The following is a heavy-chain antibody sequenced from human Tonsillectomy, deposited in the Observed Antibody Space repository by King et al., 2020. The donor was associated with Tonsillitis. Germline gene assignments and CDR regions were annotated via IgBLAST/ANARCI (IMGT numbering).Heavy chain of an antibody. CDR2: ISYDGSDK. V-gene: IGHV3-30*18. D-gene: IGHD3-22*01. CDR1: GFTFNNFD. J-gene: IGHJ4*02. CDR3: AKDLGDYYDSSGYFDY. Sequence: VQLVESGGGVVQPGRSLRLSCAASGFTFNNFDMHWVRQAPGKGLEWVAVISYDGSDKYYVDSVKGRFTISRDNSKNTLYLQMNSLRPEDTAVYYCAKDLGDYYDSSGYFDYWGQGTLVPVSS.